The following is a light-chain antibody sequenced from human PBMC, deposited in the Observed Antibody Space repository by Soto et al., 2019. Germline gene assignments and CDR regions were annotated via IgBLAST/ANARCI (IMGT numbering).Light chain of an antibody. Sequence: DNQMTQSPSSPSASVGDRVSITCRESQSISSYLNWYQQKPGKAPKLLIYAASSLQSGVPSRFSGSGSGTDFTLTISSLQPEDFATYYCQQSYSTPPITFGQGTRLEIK. CDR3: QQSYSTPPIT. J-gene: IGKJ5*01. CDR2: AAS. V-gene: IGKV1-39*01. CDR1: QSISSY.